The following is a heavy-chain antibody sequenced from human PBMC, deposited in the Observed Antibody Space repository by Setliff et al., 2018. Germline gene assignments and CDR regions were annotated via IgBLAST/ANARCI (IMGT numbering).Heavy chain of an antibody. J-gene: IGHJ4*02. D-gene: IGHD3-22*01. CDR3: ASSGYYYGGDY. V-gene: IGHV3-23*01. CDR2: ISGSGGTI. Sequence: GGSLRLSCAASGFTFSSYAMSWVRQAPGKGLEWVSAISGSGGTIYYADSVKGRFTISRDNAKNSLYLQMNSLRAEDTAVYYCASSGYYYGGDYWGQGTLVTVSS. CDR1: GFTFSSYA.